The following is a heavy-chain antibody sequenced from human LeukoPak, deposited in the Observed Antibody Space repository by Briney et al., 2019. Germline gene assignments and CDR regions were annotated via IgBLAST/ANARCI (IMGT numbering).Heavy chain of an antibody. CDR2: INPNSGGT. D-gene: IGHD6-13*01. V-gene: IGHV1-2*02. J-gene: IGHJ4*02. CDR1: GYTFTGYY. CDR3: AIIAAAEGFVFDY. Sequence: GASVKVSCKASGYTFTGYYMHWVRQAPGQGLEWMGWINPNSGGTNYAQKFQGRVTMTRDTSISTAYMELSRLRSDDTAVHYCAIIAAAEGFVFDYWGQGTLVTVSS.